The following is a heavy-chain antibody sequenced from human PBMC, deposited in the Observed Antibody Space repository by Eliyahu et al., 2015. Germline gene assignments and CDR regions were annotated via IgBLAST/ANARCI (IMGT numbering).Heavy chain of an antibody. Sequence: SFSNYAMXWVRQAPGKGLEWVSGISDSGHSTYYADXVKGRFTISRDNSKNTLYLQMNTLRAEDTAVYYCAKNSGYYSGLFDYWGQGTLVTVSS. D-gene: IGHD1-26*01. J-gene: IGHJ4*02. CDR2: ISDSGHST. V-gene: IGHV3-23*01. CDR3: AKNSGYYSGLFDY. CDR1: SFSNYA.